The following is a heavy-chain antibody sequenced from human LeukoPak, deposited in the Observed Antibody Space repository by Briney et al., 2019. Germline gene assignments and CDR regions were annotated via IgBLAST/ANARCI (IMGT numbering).Heavy chain of an antibody. CDR2: INPNSGGT. J-gene: IGHJ5*02. CDR3: ARVVVITNNWFDP. CDR1: GYTFTGYY. V-gene: IGHV1-2*02. Sequence: ASVKVSCKASGYTFTGYYMHWVRQAPGQGLEWMGWINPNSGGTNYAQKFQGRVTMTRDTSISTAYMELSRLRSDDTAVYYCARVVVITNNWFDPWGQGTLVTVSS. D-gene: IGHD3-22*01.